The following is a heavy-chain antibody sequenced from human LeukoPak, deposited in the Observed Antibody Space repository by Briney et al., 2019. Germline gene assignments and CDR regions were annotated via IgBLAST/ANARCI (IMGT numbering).Heavy chain of an antibody. D-gene: IGHD3-3*01. J-gene: IGHJ6*02. V-gene: IGHV3-23*01. CDR1: GFTSIAYA. CDR2: ISGGGVTT. Sequence: PGGSLRLSCVGSGFTSIAYALTWARQAPGKGLEWVSGISGGGVTTYYADSVKGRFTISRDNSKNTLYLQMNSLRAEDTAVYYCAKDLSYYDFWSGYYTPDYYYGMDVWGQGTTVTVSS. CDR3: AKDLSYYDFWSGYYTPDYYYGMDV.